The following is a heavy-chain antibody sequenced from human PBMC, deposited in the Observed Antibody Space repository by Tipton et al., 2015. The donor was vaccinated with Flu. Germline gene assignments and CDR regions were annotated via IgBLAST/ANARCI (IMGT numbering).Heavy chain of an antibody. V-gene: IGHV4-39*01. CDR3: ASPNAGHFFDY. Sequence: TLSLTCSVSGGSIRSNSYYWAWIRQPPGKGLEWIGSIYDTGKTYYNTSLRSRVIISIDTSKSQFSLKLSSVTAADTAVYYCASPNAGHFFDYWGQGALVTVSS. CDR2: IYDTGKT. CDR1: GGSIRSNSYY. J-gene: IGHJ4*02.